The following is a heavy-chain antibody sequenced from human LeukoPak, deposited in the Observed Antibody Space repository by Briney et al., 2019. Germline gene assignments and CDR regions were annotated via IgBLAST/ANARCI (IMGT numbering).Heavy chain of an antibody. D-gene: IGHD3-22*01. J-gene: IGHJ4*02. CDR3: ARDGSSGYYYRTFDY. CDR2: IWYDGSNK. CDR1: GFTFSSYG. V-gene: IGHV3-33*01. Sequence: PGGSLRLSCAASGFTFSSYGMHWVRQAPGKGLEWVAVIWYDGSNKYYADSVKGRFTISRGNSKNTLYLQMNSLRAEDTAVYYCARDGSSGYYYRTFDYWGQGTLVTVSS.